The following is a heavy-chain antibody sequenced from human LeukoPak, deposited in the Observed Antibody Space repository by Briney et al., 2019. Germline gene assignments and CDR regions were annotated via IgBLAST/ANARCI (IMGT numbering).Heavy chain of an antibody. J-gene: IGHJ4*02. CDR1: GGSFSGYY. V-gene: IGHV4-34*01. CDR3: ARGTRFGEYILDY. CDR2: INHSGTT. D-gene: IGHD3-10*01. Sequence: PSETLSLTCAVYGGSFSGYYWSGIRQPPGKGLEWIGEINHSGTTNYNPPLKSRVTISVDTSKNQFPLKLSSMTAADTAVYYCARGTRFGEYILDYWGQGTLVTVSS.